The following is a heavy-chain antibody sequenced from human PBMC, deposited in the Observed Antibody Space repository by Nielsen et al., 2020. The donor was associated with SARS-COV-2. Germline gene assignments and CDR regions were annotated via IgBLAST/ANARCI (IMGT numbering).Heavy chain of an antibody. J-gene: IGHJ4*02. CDR3: AKDEDSGSYYYFDY. V-gene: IGHV3-53*01. CDR2: IYSGGST. D-gene: IGHD1-26*01. Sequence: VRQAPGKGLEWVSVIYSGGSTYYADSVKGRFTISRHNSKNTLYLEMSSLRADDTAVYYCAKDEDSGSYYYFDYWGEGALVTVSS.